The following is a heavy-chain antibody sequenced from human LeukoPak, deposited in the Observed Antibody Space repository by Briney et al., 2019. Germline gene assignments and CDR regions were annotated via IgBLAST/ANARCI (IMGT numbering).Heavy chain of an antibody. J-gene: IGHJ4*02. D-gene: IGHD2-21*02. CDR1: GGPFSGYY. CDR2: INHSGST. V-gene: IGHV4-34*01. CDR3: ASSEFCGGDCYALH. Sequence: SETLSLTCAVYGGPFSGYYWSWIRQPPGKGLEWIGEINHSGSTNYNPSLKSRVTISVDTSKNQFSLKLSSVTAADTAVYYCASSEFCGGDCYALHWGQGTLVTVSS.